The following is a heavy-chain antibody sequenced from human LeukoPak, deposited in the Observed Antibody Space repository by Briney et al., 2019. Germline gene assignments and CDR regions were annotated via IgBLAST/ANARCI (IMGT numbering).Heavy chain of an antibody. CDR1: GGSISGGGYS. D-gene: IGHD2-15*01. CDR2: IYHSGST. Sequence: SQTLSLTCAVSGGSISGGGYSWSWIRQPPGKGLEWIGHIYHSGSTYYNPSLKSRVTISVDRSKNQFSLKLSSVTAADTAVYYCARVGSPFYCSGGICYSGMTLFDYWGQGTLVTVSS. CDR3: ARVGSPFYCSGGICYSGMTLFDY. J-gene: IGHJ4*02. V-gene: IGHV4-30-2*01.